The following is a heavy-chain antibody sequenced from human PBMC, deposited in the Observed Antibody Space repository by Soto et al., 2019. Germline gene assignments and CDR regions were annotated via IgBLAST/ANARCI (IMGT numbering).Heavy chain of an antibody. CDR3: SRVESGTYNWFDP. V-gene: IGHV4-31*03. CDR2: IYYSGST. CDR1: GGSISSGGYY. D-gene: IGHD1-1*01. Sequence: SETLSLTCTVSGGSISSGGYYWSWIRQHPGKGLEWIGYIYYSGSTYYNPSLKSRVTISVDTSKNQFSLKLSSVTAADTAVYYFSRVESGTYNWFDPCGKGTLVTVYS. J-gene: IGHJ5*02.